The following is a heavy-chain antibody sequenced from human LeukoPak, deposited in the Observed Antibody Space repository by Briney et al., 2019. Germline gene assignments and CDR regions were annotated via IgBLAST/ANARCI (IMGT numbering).Heavy chain of an antibody. CDR1: GGTFSRYA. Sequence: AASVKVSCKASGGTFSRYAISWVRQAPGQGLEWMGGIIPIFGTANYAQKFQGRVTITTDESTSTAYMELSSLRSEDTAVYYCARARSNYPYYYYYMDVWGKGTTVTVSS. CDR3: ARARSNYPYYYYYMDV. CDR2: IIPIFGTA. D-gene: IGHD4-11*01. J-gene: IGHJ6*03. V-gene: IGHV1-69*05.